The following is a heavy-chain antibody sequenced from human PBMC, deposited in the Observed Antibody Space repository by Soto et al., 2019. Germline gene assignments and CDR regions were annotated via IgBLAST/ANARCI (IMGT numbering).Heavy chain of an antibody. Sequence: QVHLVQSGAEVKKPGASVKVSCKGSGYTFTSYGITWVRQAPGQGLEWMGWISAYNGNTDYAQKLQGRVTVTRDTSTSTAYMELRSLRSGETAVYYCASGRYGDSWGQGALVTACS. V-gene: IGHV1-18*01. J-gene: IGHJ4*02. CDR3: ASGRYGDS. D-gene: IGHD1-26*01. CDR2: ISAYNGNT. CDR1: GYTFTSYG.